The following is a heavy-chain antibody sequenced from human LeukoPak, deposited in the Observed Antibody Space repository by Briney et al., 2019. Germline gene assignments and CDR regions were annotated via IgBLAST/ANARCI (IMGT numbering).Heavy chain of an antibody. D-gene: IGHD3-22*01. V-gene: IGHV4-59*01. CDR1: GGSISSYY. J-gene: IGHJ4*02. CDR3: ARGDSSGYSPRFAY. CDR2: IYYSGST. Sequence: SETQSLTCTVSGGSISSYYWSWIRQPPGKGLEWIGYIYYSGSTNYNPSLKSRVTISVDTSKNQFSLKLSSVTAADTAVYYCARGDSSGYSPRFAYWGQGTLVTVSS.